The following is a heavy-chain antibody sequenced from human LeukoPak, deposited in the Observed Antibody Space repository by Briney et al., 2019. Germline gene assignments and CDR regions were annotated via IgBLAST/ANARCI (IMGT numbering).Heavy chain of an antibody. D-gene: IGHD3-10*01. J-gene: IGHJ5*02. Sequence: ASVKVSCKASGYTFTGYYMHWVRQAPGQGLEWMGWINPNSGGTNYAQKFQGRVTMTRDTSISTAYMELSRLRSDDTAVYYCARVHGSGSYCRDRLDPWGQGTLVTVSS. CDR1: GYTFTGYY. V-gene: IGHV1-2*02. CDR3: ARVHGSGSYCRDRLDP. CDR2: INPNSGGT.